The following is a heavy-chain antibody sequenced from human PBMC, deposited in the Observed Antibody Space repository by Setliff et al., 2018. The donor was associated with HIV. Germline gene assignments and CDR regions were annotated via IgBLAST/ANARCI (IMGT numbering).Heavy chain of an antibody. D-gene: IGHD6-13*01. CDR2: INHSGST. J-gene: IGHJ6*03. Sequence: KPSETLSLTCAVYGGSFSGYYWTWIRQPPGKGLEWIGEINHSGSTNYNPSLKSRVSMSVDTSKNQFSLRLSSVTAADTAVFYCARASTGYSSIWYRNGLTYYNYMDVWGRGTKVTVSS. CDR3: ARASTGYSSIWYRNGLTYYNYMDV. CDR1: GGSFSGYY. V-gene: IGHV4-34*01.